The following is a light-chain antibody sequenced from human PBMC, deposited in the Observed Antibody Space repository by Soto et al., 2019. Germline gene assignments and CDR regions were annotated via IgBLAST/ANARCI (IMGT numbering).Light chain of an antibody. CDR1: KLGDKY. J-gene: IGLJ2*01. CDR2: LDS. V-gene: IGLV3-1*01. CDR3: QAWDSSTRVV. Sequence: SYELTQPPSVSVSPGQTASITCSGDKLGDKYACWYQQKPGQSPVLVIYLDSKRPSGIPERFSGSNSGNTATLTISGTQAMDEADYYCQAWDSSTRVVFGGGTKRTVL.